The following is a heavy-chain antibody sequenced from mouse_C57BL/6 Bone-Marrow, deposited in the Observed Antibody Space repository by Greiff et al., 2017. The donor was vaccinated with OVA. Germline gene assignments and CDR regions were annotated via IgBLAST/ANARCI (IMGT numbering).Heavy chain of an antibody. J-gene: IGHJ3*01. CDR1: GFNIKDDY. V-gene: IGHV14-4*01. CDR3: TTSTMAQAWFAY. Sequence: EVQLQQSGAELVRPGASVNLSCTASGFNIKDDYMHWVKQRPEQGLEWIGWIDPENGDTEYASKFQGKATITADTSSNTAYLQLSSLTSEDTAVYYCTTSTMAQAWFAYWGQGTLVTVSA. CDR2: IDPENGDT. D-gene: IGHD2-1*01.